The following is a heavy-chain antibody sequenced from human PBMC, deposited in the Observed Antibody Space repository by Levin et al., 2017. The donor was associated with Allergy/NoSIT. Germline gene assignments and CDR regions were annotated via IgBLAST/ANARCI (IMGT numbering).Heavy chain of an antibody. CDR2: IKQDGSDK. CDR3: VRATVGWLHGGWYFDL. CDR1: GFIFRAYW. D-gene: IGHD6-19*01. Sequence: PGGSLRLSCAASGFIFRAYWMSWVRQAPGKGLEWVANIKQDGSDKYYADSVKGRFTISRDNDNNSLYLQINNLRADDTAKYYCVRATVGWLHGGWYFDLWGRGTLVTVSS. J-gene: IGHJ2*01. V-gene: IGHV3-7*01.